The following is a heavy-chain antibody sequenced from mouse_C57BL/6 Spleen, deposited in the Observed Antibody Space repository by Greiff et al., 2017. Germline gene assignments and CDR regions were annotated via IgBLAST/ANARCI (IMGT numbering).Heavy chain of an antibody. V-gene: IGHV1-64*01. CDR2: IHPNSGST. D-gene: IGHD2-1*01. Sequence: VQLQQPGAELVKPGASVKLSCKASGYTFTSYWMHWVKQRPGQGLEWIGMIHPNSGSTNYNEKFKSKATLTVDKSSSTAYMQLSSLTSEDSAVYYCARFYYGNYGGYYFDYWGQGTTLTVSS. CDR1: GYTFTSYW. J-gene: IGHJ2*01. CDR3: ARFYYGNYGGYYFDY.